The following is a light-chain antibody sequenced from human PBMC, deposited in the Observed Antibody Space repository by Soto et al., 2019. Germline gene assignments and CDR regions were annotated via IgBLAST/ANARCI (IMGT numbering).Light chain of an antibody. Sequence: EIVLTQFPATVSLSPGERANLSCRASQTISNYLAWYQQKPGQSPRLLIYDSSNRASGIPARFSGSGSGTHFTLTISSLEPEDVAVYYCQHRNERPFTFGHGNKLEIE. CDR2: DSS. V-gene: IGKV3-11*01. J-gene: IGKJ3*01. CDR1: QTISNY. CDR3: QHRNERPFT.